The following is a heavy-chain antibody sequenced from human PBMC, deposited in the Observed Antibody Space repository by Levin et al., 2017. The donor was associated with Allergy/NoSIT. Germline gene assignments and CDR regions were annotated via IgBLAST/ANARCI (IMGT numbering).Heavy chain of an antibody. D-gene: IGHD2-21*02. V-gene: IGHV5-51*01. Sequence: GESLKISCKGSGYSFTSYWIGWVRQMPGKGLEWMGSIHPGDSDTRYSPSFQGQVTISADKSISTAYLQWSSLKASDTAMYYCARQVLTPSGWFDPWGQGTLVTVSS. CDR3: ARQVLTPSGWFDP. CDR1: GYSFTSYW. CDR2: IHPGDSDT. J-gene: IGHJ5*02.